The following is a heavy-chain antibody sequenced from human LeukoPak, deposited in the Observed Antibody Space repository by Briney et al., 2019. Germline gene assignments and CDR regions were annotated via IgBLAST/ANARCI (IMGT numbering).Heavy chain of an antibody. D-gene: IGHD3-10*01. CDR1: GYTFTGYY. Sequence: GASVKVSCKASGYTFTGYYMHWVRQAPGQGLEWMGWINPNSGGTNYAQKFQGRVTMTRDTSISTAYMELSRLRSDDTAVYYCAREGGFHYYGSGSYMGWGQGTLVTVSS. CDR2: INPNSGGT. CDR3: AREGGFHYYGSGSYMG. J-gene: IGHJ4*02. V-gene: IGHV1-2*02.